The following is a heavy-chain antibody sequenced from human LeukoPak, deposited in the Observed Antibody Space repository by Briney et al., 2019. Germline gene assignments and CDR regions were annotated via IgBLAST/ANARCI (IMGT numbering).Heavy chain of an antibody. V-gene: IGHV4-4*02. Sequence: SGTLSLTCAVSGGSISSSNWWSWVRQPPGKGLEWIGEIYHSGSTNYNPSLKGRVTISVDKSKNQFSLKLSSVTAADTAVYYCARAISGGILHLDYWGQGTLVTVSS. D-gene: IGHD1-26*01. J-gene: IGHJ4*02. CDR2: IYHSGST. CDR3: ARAISGGILHLDY. CDR1: GGSISSSNW.